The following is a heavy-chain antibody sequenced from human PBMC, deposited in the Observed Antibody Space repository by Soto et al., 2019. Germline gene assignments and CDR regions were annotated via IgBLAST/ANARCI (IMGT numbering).Heavy chain of an antibody. J-gene: IGHJ6*02. CDR2: IDPSDSYT. D-gene: IGHD6-13*01. CDR1: GYSFTSYW. V-gene: IGHV5-10-1*01. Sequence: PGESLKISCKGSGYSFTSYWISWVRQMPGKGLEWMGRIDPSDSYTNYSPSFQGHVTISADKSISTAYLQWSSLKASDAAMYYCARRASSHYGMDVWGQGTTVTVSS. CDR3: ARRASSHYGMDV.